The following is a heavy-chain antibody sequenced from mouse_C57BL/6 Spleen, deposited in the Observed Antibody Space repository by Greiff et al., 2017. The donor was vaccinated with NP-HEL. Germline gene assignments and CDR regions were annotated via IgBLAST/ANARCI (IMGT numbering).Heavy chain of an antibody. D-gene: IGHD4-1*01. CDR2: IYPGDGDT. CDR1: GYAFSSYW. Sequence: VQLQQSGAELVKPGASVKISCKASGYAFSSYWMNWVKQRPGKGLEWIGQIYPGDGDTNYNGKFKGKATLTADKSSSTAYMQLSSLTSEDSGVYFCERRAGGEGEFAYWGQGTLVTVSA. V-gene: IGHV1-80*01. CDR3: ERRAGGEGEFAY. J-gene: IGHJ3*01.